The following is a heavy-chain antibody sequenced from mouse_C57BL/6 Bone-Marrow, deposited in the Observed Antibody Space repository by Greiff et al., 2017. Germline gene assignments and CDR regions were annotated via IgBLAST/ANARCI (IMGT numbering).Heavy chain of an antibody. Sequence: QVQLQQSGAELVRPGTSVKVSCKASGYAFTNYLIEWVKQRPGQGLEWIGVINPGSGGTNYNEKFKGKATLTADKSSSTAYMQRSSLTSEDSAVYFGARSKNGDTWFAYWGQGTLVTVSA. V-gene: IGHV1-54*01. CDR1: GYAFTNYL. CDR2: INPGSGGT. CDR3: ARSKNGDTWFAY. D-gene: IGHD4-1*01. J-gene: IGHJ3*01.